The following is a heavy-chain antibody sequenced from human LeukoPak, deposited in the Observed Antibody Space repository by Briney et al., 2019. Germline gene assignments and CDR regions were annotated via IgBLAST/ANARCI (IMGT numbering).Heavy chain of an antibody. Sequence: PGRSLRPSCAAFGFTFSSFAIHWVRQAPGKGLEWVAVIWYDGTYKYYADSVKGRFTISRDNSRDTAYLQMYNLRVEDTAVYYCAKDKVAVAGYFDRWGQGTLVTVSS. D-gene: IGHD6-19*01. J-gene: IGHJ4*02. CDR2: IWYDGTYK. CDR3: AKDKVAVAGYFDR. V-gene: IGHV3-33*06. CDR1: GFTFSSFA.